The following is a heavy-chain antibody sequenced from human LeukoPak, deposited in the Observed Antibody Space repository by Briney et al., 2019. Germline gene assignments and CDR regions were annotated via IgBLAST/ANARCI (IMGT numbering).Heavy chain of an antibody. D-gene: IGHD1-14*01. J-gene: IGHJ4*02. CDR1: GFTFSNAW. Sequence: NPGGSLRLSCAASGFTFSNAWMYWVRQAPGKGLECVGRIKNKADDGTTDYAAPVKDRFSISRDDSENTLFLQMNGLKTEDTAMYYCTTADLRNNSWGQGTLVTVSS. CDR3: TTADLRNNS. V-gene: IGHV3-15*01. CDR2: IKNKADDGTT.